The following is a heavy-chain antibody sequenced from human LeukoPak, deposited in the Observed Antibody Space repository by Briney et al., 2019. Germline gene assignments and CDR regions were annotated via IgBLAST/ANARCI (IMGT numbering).Heavy chain of an antibody. CDR1: GGSISSGYY. D-gene: IGHD3-10*01. CDR2: IYYSGST. CDR3: ARNILSWSYPYYFDY. V-gene: IGHV4-39*01. Sequence: PSETLSLTCTVSGGSISSGYYWGWIRQPPGKGLEWIGSIYYSGSTYYNPSLKSRVTISVDTSKNQFSLKLSSVTAADTAVYYCARNILSWSYPYYFDYWGQGTLVTVSS. J-gene: IGHJ4*02.